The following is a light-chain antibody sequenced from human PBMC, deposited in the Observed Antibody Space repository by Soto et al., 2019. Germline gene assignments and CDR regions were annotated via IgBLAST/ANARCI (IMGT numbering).Light chain of an antibody. V-gene: IGLV2-11*01. CDR2: DVT. CDR1: SSDVGTYNF. J-gene: IGLJ1*01. CDR3: CSYVGSYTSYV. Sequence: QSALTQPRSVSGSPGQSVTISCTGTSSDVGTYNFVSWYQQHPGKAPKFMIYDVTKRPSGVPDRFSGSKSGNTASLTISGLQAEEEADYYCCSYVGSYTSYVFGTGTKVTVL.